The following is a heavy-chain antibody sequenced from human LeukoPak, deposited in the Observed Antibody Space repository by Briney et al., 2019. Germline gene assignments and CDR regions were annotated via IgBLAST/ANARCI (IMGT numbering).Heavy chain of an antibody. CDR1: GGTFSSYA. CDR3: AAPGIAVADYYYGMDV. CDR2: IIPIFGTA. V-gene: IGHV1-69*13. D-gene: IGHD6-19*01. J-gene: IGHJ6*02. Sequence: SVKVSCKASGGTFSSYAISWVRQAPGQGLEWMGGIIPIFGTANYAQKFQGRVTITADESTSTASMELGSLGSEDTAVYYCAAPGIAVADYYYGMDVWGQGTTVTVSS.